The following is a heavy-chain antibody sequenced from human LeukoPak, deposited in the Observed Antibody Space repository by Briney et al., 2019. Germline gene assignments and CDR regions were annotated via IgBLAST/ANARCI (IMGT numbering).Heavy chain of an antibody. CDR1: GVSISSTSYY. Sequence: PSETLSLTCSVSGVSISSTSYYWGWIRQPPGKGLEWIGSFYFSGNTYYNPSLKSRVTISVVTSKNQFSLRLSSVNAADTAVYYCVRDMSWSGWYALDNWGQGILVAVSS. CDR2: FYFSGNT. D-gene: IGHD6-19*01. V-gene: IGHV4-39*07. J-gene: IGHJ4*02. CDR3: VRDMSWSGWYALDN.